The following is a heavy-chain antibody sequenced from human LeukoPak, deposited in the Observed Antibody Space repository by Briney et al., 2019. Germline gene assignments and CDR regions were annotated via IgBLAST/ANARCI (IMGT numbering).Heavy chain of an antibody. CDR1: GGTFISYA. Sequence: SVKVSCKASGGTFISYAISWVRQAPGQGLEWMGGIIPIFGTANYAQKFQGRVTITADESTSTAYMELSSLRSEDTAVYYCARNSGYGSGSYYGYWGQGTLVTVSS. J-gene: IGHJ4*02. CDR3: ARNSGYGSGSYYGY. CDR2: IIPIFGTA. V-gene: IGHV1-69*13. D-gene: IGHD3-10*01.